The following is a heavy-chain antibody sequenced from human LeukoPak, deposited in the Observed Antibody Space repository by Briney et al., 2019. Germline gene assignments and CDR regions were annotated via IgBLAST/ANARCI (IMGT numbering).Heavy chain of an antibody. CDR1: GFTFSNYA. D-gene: IGHD5-18*01. V-gene: IGHV3-30*04. J-gene: IGHJ4*02. Sequence: PGGSLRLSCAVAGFTFSNYAMHWVRQAPGKGLEWVAVISYDGTYKDYADSVKGRFTISRDNSKNTLYLQMNSLRAEDTAVYYCARDLSGVTGYTYGRGIDYWGQGTLVTVSS. CDR3: ARDLSGVTGYTYGRGIDY. CDR2: ISYDGTYK.